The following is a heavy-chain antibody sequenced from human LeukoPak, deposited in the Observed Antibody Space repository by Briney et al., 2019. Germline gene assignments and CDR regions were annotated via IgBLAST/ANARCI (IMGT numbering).Heavy chain of an antibody. CDR1: GGSISSYY. D-gene: IGHD2-2*01. V-gene: IGHV4-59*01. CDR2: IYCSGST. CDR3: ARVSLYCSSTSCWGYWFDA. Sequence: SETLSLTCTVSGGSISSYYWSWIRQPPWKGLEWIGYIYCSGSTNYNPSLKSRVTISVDTSKNQFSLKLSSVTAADTAVYYCARVSLYCSSTSCWGYWFDAWGQGTLVTVS. J-gene: IGHJ5*02.